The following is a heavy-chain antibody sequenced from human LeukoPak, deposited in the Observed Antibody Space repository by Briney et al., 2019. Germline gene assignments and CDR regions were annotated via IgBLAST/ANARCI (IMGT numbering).Heavy chain of an antibody. J-gene: IGHJ4*02. CDR2: INPNSGGT. CDR1: GYTFTGYY. Sequence: ASVKVSCKSSGYTFTGYYMHWVRQAPGQGLEWMGWINPNSGGTNYAQKFQGRVTMTRDTSISTAYMELSRLRSDDTAVYYCARGSLGQYCSGGSCYSVSFGYWGRGTLVTVSS. D-gene: IGHD2-15*01. CDR3: ARGSLGQYCSGGSCYSVSFGY. V-gene: IGHV1-2*02.